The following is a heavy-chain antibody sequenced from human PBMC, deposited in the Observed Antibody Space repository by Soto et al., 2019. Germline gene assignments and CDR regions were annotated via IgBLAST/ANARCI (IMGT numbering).Heavy chain of an antibody. D-gene: IGHD1-26*01. CDR2: ISYDGSNT. V-gene: IGHV3-30*18. CDR3: AKEGGLSGSYYISSSYYFDY. Sequence: QVQLVESGGGVVQPGRSLRLSCVASGFTFSSYGMHWVRQAPGKGLEWVAIISYDGSNTYYADSVKGRFTISRENSKNTLYLQINSLRAEDTSVYYCAKEGGLSGSYYISSSYYFDYWGQGTLVTVSS. J-gene: IGHJ4*02. CDR1: GFTFSSYG.